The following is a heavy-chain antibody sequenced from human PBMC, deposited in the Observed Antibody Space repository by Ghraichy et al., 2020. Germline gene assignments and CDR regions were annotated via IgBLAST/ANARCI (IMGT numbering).Heavy chain of an antibody. V-gene: IGHV1-2*04. CDR2: INPNSGGT. J-gene: IGHJ6*02. CDR1: GYTFTGYY. D-gene: IGHD3-16*02. Sequence: ASVKVSCKASGYTFTGYYMHWVRQAPGQGLEWMGWINPNSGGTNYAQKFQGWVTMTRDTSISTAYMELSRLRSDDTAVYYCARDLGGLLLSLRLGELSLSFGMDVWGQGTTVTVSS. CDR3: ARDLGGLLLSLRLGELSLSFGMDV.